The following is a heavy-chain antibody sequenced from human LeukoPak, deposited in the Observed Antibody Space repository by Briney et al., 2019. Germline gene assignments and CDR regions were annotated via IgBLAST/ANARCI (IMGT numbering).Heavy chain of an antibody. J-gene: IGHJ3*02. Sequence: GGSLRLSCAAPGFTLSSHSMNWVRQAPGKGLEWVANIKQDGSEKYYVDSVKGRFTISRDNAKNSLYLQMNSLRAEDTAVYYCARVSRARTDAFDIWGQGTMVTVSS. D-gene: IGHD1-14*01. CDR1: GFTLSSHS. CDR3: ARVSRARTDAFDI. V-gene: IGHV3-7*04. CDR2: IKQDGSEK.